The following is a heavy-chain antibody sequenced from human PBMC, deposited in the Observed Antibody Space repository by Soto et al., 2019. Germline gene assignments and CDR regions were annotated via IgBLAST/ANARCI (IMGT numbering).Heavy chain of an antibody. J-gene: IGHJ4*02. V-gene: IGHV3-30*18. CDR2: ISNDGNHE. CDR1: EFTFSAFG. D-gene: IGHD3-3*01. Sequence: QVQLVESGGGVVQPGRSLRLSCAASEFTFSAFGMHWVRQAPGKGLEWVAVISNDGNHEYYADSVKGRFSISRDNSKNTFYLQLNSLSSEDTAVYFCAKTITTFGGSSTGRGALLDYWGQGILVTVSS. CDR3: AKTITTFGGSSTGRGALLDY.